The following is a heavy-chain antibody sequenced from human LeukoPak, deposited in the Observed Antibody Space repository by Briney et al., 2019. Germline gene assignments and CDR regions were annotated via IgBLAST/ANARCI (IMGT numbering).Heavy chain of an antibody. CDR3: ARVRGPDGWFAP. V-gene: IGHV4-39*01. J-gene: IGHJ5*02. CDR1: GGSIDRSSYY. Sequence: SETLSLTCTVSGGSIDRSSYYWGWIRQPPGKGLEWIGSIYYSGNTYYNSSLKSRITISVNTTKNQVALKLSCVTAADTAVYYCARVRGPDGWFAPWGQGTLVSVSS. CDR2: IYYSGNT.